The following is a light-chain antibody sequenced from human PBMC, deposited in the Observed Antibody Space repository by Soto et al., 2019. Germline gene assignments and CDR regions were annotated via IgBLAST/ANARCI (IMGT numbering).Light chain of an antibody. CDR2: GAS. V-gene: IGKV3-20*01. J-gene: IGKJ1*01. CDR1: QSVSSSY. Sequence: EIVLTQSPGTLSLSLGERATLSFRVSQSVSSSYLAWYQQKPGQAPRLRIYGASSRATGIQDRFSGSGSGTVFTLTISRLEPEDFALYYGQQYGSSPRTFGQGNKVEIK. CDR3: QQYGSSPRT.